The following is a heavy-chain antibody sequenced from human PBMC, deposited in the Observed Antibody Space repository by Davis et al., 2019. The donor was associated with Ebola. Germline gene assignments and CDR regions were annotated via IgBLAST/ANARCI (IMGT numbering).Heavy chain of an antibody. V-gene: IGHV1-3*03. CDR3: ARGRFLEWAIDY. Sequence: AASVKVSCKASGYTFSTYAMHWVRQAPGQRLEWMGWINAGNGNTKYPQELQGRVSIIRDTSASTAYMELSSLRSEDTAVYYCARGRFLEWAIDYWGQGTLVTVSS. CDR2: INAGNGNT. D-gene: IGHD3-3*01. CDR1: GYTFSTYA. J-gene: IGHJ4*02.